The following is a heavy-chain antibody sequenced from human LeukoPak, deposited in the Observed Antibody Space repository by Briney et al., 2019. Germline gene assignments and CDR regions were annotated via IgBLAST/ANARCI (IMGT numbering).Heavy chain of an antibody. CDR3: APHLAFPDAFDI. J-gene: IGHJ3*02. CDR2: IYWDDEI. Sequence: ESGPTLVKPTQTLTLTCTLSGFSLSNSGVGVGWLRQPPGKALEWLALIYWDDEIHYSPSLKSRLAITKDTSKNQVVLTMTNMDPVDTATYYCAPHLAFPDAFDIWGRGTMVTVSS. V-gene: IGHV2-5*02. CDR1: GFSLSNSGVG.